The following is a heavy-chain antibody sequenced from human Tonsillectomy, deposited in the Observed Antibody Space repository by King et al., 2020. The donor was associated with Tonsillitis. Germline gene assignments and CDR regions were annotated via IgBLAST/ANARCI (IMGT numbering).Heavy chain of an antibody. CDR3: ARERLEVPGTIYYHHGMDV. Sequence: QLVQSGADVKKPGASVKVSCKASGYIFTDYYIHWVRQAPGQGLEWMGWINPNSGGTNYAQTFQDRVTMTRDTSISTAYMELSRLRSDDTAVYYCARERLEVPGTIYYHHGMDVWGQGTTVTVSS. V-gene: IGHV1-2*02. CDR1: GYIFTDYY. CDR2: INPNSGGT. D-gene: IGHD2-2*01. J-gene: IGHJ6*02.